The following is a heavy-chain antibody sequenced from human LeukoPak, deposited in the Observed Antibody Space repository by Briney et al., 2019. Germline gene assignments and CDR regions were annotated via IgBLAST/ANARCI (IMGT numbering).Heavy chain of an antibody. D-gene: IGHD5-12*01. J-gene: IGHJ4*02. CDR1: GGSISSGGYY. CDR2: IYYSGST. V-gene: IGHV4-31*03. Sequence: SETLSLICTVSGGSISSGGYYWSWIRQHPGKGLEWIGYIYYSGSTYYNPSLKSRVTISVDTSKNQFSLKLSSVTAADTAVYYCANSGNTWGFDYWGQGTLVTVSS. CDR3: ANSGNTWGFDY.